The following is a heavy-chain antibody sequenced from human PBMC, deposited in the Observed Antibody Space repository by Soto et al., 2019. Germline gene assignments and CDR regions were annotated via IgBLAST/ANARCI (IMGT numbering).Heavy chain of an antibody. CDR3: AKDSHWGIISPTHDY. Sequence: GGSLRLSCAVSGFTFRSSPMSWVRRAPGKGLEWVSGINGGDDSKHYAETVRGRFTIIRDNSKNTLLLQMNSLRVEDTALYYCAKDSHWGIISPTHDYWGQGTQVTVSS. V-gene: IGHV3-23*01. CDR1: GFTFRSSP. CDR2: INGGDDSK. J-gene: IGHJ4*02. D-gene: IGHD3-16*01.